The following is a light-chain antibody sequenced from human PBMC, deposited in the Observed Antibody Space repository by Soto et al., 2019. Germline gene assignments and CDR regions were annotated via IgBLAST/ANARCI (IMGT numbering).Light chain of an antibody. CDR2: EVS. CDR1: SSYVRDFNY. CDR3: SSYVGGNNYV. V-gene: IGLV2-8*01. J-gene: IGLJ1*01. Sequence: QSALTQPPSASGSPGQSLTISCTGTSSYVRDFNYISWYQQHPGKAPKLMIYEVSKRPSGVPDRFSGSKSGNTASLTVSGLQAEDEADYYCSSYVGGNNYVFGTGTKLTVL.